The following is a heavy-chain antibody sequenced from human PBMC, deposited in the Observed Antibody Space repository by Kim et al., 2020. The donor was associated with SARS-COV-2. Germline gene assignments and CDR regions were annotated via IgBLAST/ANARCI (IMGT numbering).Heavy chain of an antibody. J-gene: IGHJ3*01. CDR3: AKGGSTSGYAFDL. Sequence: GGSLRLSCAAPGFTFSKFAMHWVRQAPGKGLEWVAVISVSGNNTYYADSVKGRFTISRDNSKSTLYLQMNSLRAEDTALYYCAKGGSTSGYAFDLWGQGTLVTVSS. CDR2: ISVSGNNT. V-gene: IGHV3-23*01. CDR1: GFTFSKFA. D-gene: IGHD2-2*01.